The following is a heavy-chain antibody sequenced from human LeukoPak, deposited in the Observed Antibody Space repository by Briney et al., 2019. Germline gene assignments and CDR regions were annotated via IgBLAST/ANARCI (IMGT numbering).Heavy chain of an antibody. CDR1: GITFSNAW. V-gene: IGHV3-15*01. J-gene: IGHJ4*02. CDR3: TTYTSPPCSF. CDR2: IYKSSNGGTT. D-gene: IGHD2-2*01. Sequence: PGGSLRLSCAASGITFSNAWMTWVRQAPGKGLEWVGRIYKSSNGGTTDYSAPVKGRFTMSRDDSKNTVYLQMNSLKTEDTAVYYCTTYTSPPCSFWGQGTLVTVSS.